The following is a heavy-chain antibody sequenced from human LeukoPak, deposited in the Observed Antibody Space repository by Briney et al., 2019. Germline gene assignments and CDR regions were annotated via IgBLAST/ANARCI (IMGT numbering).Heavy chain of an antibody. D-gene: IGHD3-22*01. CDR2: MNPNSGNT. J-gene: IGHJ1*01. Sequence: ASVKVSCKASGYTLTSYDINWVRQATGQGLEWMGWMNPNSGNTGYAQKFQGRGTMTRNTSVSTAYMELSSLRSEDTAVYYCARRQESYDSSGYQKPRAEYFQHWGQGTLVTVSS. CDR1: GYTLTSYD. V-gene: IGHV1-8*01. CDR3: ARRQESYDSSGYQKPRAEYFQH.